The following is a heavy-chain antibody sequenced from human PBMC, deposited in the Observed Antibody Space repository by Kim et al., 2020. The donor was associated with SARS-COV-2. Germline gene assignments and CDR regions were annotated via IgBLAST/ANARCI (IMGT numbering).Heavy chain of an antibody. CDR3: ARGKRIFGVVIWPQYYYYGMDV. D-gene: IGHD3-3*01. CDR2: INHSGST. V-gene: IGHV4-34*01. CDR1: GGSFSGYY. J-gene: IGHJ6*02. Sequence: SETLSLTCAVYGGSFSGYYWSWIRQPPGKGLEWIGEINHSGSTNYNPSLKSRVTISVDTSKNQFSLKLSSVTAADTAVYYCARGKRIFGVVIWPQYYYYGMDVWGQGTTVTVSS.